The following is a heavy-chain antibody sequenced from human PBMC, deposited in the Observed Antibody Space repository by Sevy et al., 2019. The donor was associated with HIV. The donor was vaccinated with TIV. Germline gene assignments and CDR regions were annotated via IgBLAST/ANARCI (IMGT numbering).Heavy chain of an antibody. CDR2: ISAYNGNT. D-gene: IGHD6-19*01. J-gene: IGHJ4*02. Sequence: ASVKVSCKTSGYTFTSNGISWVRQAPGQGLEWMGWISAYNGNTNSAQKLQGRVTMTSDTSTSTAYMELRSLRSDDTAVYYCAREKIHSSGWYYFDYWGQGTLVTVSS. CDR3: AREKIHSSGWYYFDY. V-gene: IGHV1-18*01. CDR1: GYTFTSNG.